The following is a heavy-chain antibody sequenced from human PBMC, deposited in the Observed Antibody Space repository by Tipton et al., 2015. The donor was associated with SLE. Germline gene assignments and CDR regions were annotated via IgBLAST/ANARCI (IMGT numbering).Heavy chain of an antibody. J-gene: IGHJ3*02. CDR3: ARPPYSSGWRDAFDI. D-gene: IGHD6-19*01. CDR1: GFTVSSYY. Sequence: SLRLSCAASGFTVSSYYMSWVRQAPGKGLEWVSVIYSGGSTYYADSVKGRFTISRDNSKNTLYLQMNSLRAEDTAVYYCARPPYSSGWRDAFDIWGQGTMVTVSS. CDR2: IYSGGST. V-gene: IGHV3-66*04.